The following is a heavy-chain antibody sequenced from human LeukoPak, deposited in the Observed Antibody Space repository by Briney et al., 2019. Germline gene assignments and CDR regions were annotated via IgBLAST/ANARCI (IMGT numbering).Heavy chain of an antibody. J-gene: IGHJ4*01. CDR1: GDSVSSGSYY. CDR2: IYYTGNT. Sequence: SETLSLTCTVSGDSVSSGSYYWSWVRQPPGKGLEWIGYIYYTGNTNYNPSLKSRVTISVDTSKNHFSLKLNSVTAADTAVYYCARSVHNWNDYFGYWGQGTLVTVSS. CDR3: ARSVHNWNDYFGY. V-gene: IGHV4-61*03. D-gene: IGHD1-20*01.